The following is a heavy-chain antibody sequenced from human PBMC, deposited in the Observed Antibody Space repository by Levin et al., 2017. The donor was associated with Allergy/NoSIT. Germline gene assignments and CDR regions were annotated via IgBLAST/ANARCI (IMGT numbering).Heavy chain of an antibody. CDR1: GFTFSSYG. Sequence: GGSLRLSCAASGFTFSSYGMHWVRQAPGKGLEWVAVIWYDGSNKYYADSVKGRFTISRDNSKNTLYLQMNSLRAEDTAVYYCARDESGPDSKRYFDWLLDGGGDAFDIWGQGTMVTVSS. D-gene: IGHD3-9*01. V-gene: IGHV3-33*01. CDR2: IWYDGSNK. J-gene: IGHJ3*02. CDR3: ARDESGPDSKRYFDWLLDGGGDAFDI.